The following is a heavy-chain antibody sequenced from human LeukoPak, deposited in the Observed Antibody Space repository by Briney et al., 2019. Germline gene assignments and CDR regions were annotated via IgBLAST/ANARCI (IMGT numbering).Heavy chain of an antibody. J-gene: IGHJ4*02. Sequence: GGSLRLSCAASGFTFNSYWMSWVRQAPGKGLEWVANIKQDGSEKYYVDSVKGRFTISRDNAKNSLYLQMNSLRAEDTAVYYCARVSPVRYYYDSSGYYYPLHYFDYWGQGTLVTVSS. D-gene: IGHD3-22*01. CDR1: GFTFNSYW. CDR3: ARVSPVRYYYDSSGYYYPLHYFDY. CDR2: IKQDGSEK. V-gene: IGHV3-7*01.